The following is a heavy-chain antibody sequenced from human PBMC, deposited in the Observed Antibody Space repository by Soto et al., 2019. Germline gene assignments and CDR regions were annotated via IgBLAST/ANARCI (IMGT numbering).Heavy chain of an antibody. Sequence: SQTLSLTCAISGDSVSSDTASWNWIRQSPSRGLEWLGRTYFRSKWYNDYAVSVKSRIIINPDTSNNQFSLQLNSVTPEDTAVYFCAKGDNLGPKTGYAFDPWGQGIMVTVSS. CDR3: AKGDNLGPKTGYAFDP. J-gene: IGHJ5*02. CDR2: TYFRSKWYN. D-gene: IGHD5-12*01. CDR1: GDSVSSDTAS. V-gene: IGHV6-1*01.